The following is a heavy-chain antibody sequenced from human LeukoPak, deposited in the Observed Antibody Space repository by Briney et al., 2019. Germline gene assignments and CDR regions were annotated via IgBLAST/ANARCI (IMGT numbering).Heavy chain of an antibody. CDR3: ARHSSSLSFHDAFDI. Sequence: GESLKISCQGSGYSFINYWIGWVRQMPGKGLEWMGIIYPGDSDTRYSPSFQGQVTISADKSISTAYLQWSSLKASDTAMYYCARHSSSLSFHDAFDIWGQGTMVTVSS. V-gene: IGHV5-51*01. D-gene: IGHD6-13*01. CDR1: GYSFINYW. J-gene: IGHJ3*02. CDR2: IYPGDSDT.